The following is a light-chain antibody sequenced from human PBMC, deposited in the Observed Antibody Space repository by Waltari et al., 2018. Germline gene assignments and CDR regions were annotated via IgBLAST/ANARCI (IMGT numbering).Light chain of an antibody. V-gene: IGLV1-44*01. CDR2: RND. CDR1: ASNIGNNV. J-gene: IGLJ3*02. Sequence: QPVLTQPPSASGTPGHTVTISCSGGASNIGNNVVNWYQQRPGTAPKLVIYRNDLRPSGGPARFAGSKSGTSASLAISGLQSEDEADYYCAAWDDSLNGRWVFGGGTKVTVL. CDR3: AAWDDSLNGRWV.